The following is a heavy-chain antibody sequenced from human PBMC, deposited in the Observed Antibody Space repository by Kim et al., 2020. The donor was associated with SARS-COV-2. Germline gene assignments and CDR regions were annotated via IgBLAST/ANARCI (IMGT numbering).Heavy chain of an antibody. J-gene: IGHJ4*02. V-gene: IGHV3-49*04. D-gene: IGHD5-12*01. Sequence: GGSLRLSCTASGFTFGDYAMSWVRQAPGKGLEWVGFIRSKAYGGTTEYAASVKGRFTISRDDSKSIAYLQMNSLKTEDTAVYYCTRLEMATSPSGYWGQGTLVTVSS. CDR3: TRLEMATSPSGY. CDR1: GFTFGDYA. CDR2: IRSKAYGGTT.